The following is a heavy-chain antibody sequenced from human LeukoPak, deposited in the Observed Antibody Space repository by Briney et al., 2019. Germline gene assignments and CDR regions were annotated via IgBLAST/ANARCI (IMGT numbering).Heavy chain of an antibody. CDR1: GGSISSYY. CDR2: IYTSGST. D-gene: IGHD3-16*02. CDR3: ARDRYDYVWGSYRPFDY. V-gene: IGHV4-4*07. J-gene: IGHJ4*02. Sequence: SETLSLTCTVSGGSISSYYWSWIRQPAAKGLEWIGRIYTSGSTNYNPSLKSRVTMSVDTSKNQFSLKLSSVTAADTAVYYCARDRYDYVWGSYRPFDYWGQGTLVTVSS.